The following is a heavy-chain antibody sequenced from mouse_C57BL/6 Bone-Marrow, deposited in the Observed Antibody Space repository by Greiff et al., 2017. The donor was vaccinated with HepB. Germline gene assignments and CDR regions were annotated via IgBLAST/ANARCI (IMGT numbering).Heavy chain of an antibody. CDR3: ARNYYSNDVLHFDY. CDR2: IYPGDGDT. CDR1: GYAFSSSW. D-gene: IGHD2-5*01. Sequence: QVQLQQSGPELVKPGASVKISCKASGYAFSSSWMNWVKQRPGKGLEWIGRIYPGDGDTNYNGKFKGKATLTADKSSSTAYMHLSSLTSEDSAVYYCARNYYSNDVLHFDYWGQGTTLTVSS. J-gene: IGHJ2*01. V-gene: IGHV1-82*01.